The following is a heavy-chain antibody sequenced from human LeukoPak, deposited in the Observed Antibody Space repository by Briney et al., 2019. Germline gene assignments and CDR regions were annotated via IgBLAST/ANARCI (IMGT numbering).Heavy chain of an antibody. D-gene: IGHD2-15*01. CDR2: INTDGSRI. Sequence: GGSLRLSCAASGFTFSNYWMHWVRQAPGKGLVWVSRINTDGSRITYADSVKGRFTISRDNAKNSLYLQMNSLRAEDTAVYYCARDLGYCSGGSCYSHYYYYGMDVWGQGTTVTVSS. V-gene: IGHV3-74*01. J-gene: IGHJ6*02. CDR1: GFTFSNYW. CDR3: ARDLGYCSGGSCYSHYYYYGMDV.